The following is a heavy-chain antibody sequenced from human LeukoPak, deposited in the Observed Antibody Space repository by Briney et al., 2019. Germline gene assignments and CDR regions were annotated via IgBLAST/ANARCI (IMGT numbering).Heavy chain of an antibody. J-gene: IGHJ3*02. Sequence: SETLSLTCTVSGGSISSSSYYWGWIRQPPGTGLEWIGRIYYSGSTYYNPSLKSRVTISVDTSKNQFSLKLSSVTAADTAVYYCARQKYDFWSGIRDAFDIWGQGTMVTVSS. D-gene: IGHD3-3*01. CDR1: GGSISSSSYY. CDR2: IYYSGST. CDR3: ARQKYDFWSGIRDAFDI. V-gene: IGHV4-39*01.